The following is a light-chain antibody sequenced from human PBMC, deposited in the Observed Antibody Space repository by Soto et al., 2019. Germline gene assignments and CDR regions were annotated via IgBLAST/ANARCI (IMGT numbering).Light chain of an antibody. J-gene: IGLJ2*01. Sequence: QSVLTQPASVSGSPGQSITISCTGTSSDVGAYNYVSWYQQHPGKAPKLMIFEVSNRPSGVSNRFSGSKSGNTASLTISGLQAEDEADYYCSSYTSSNTLLFGGGTKLTVL. V-gene: IGLV2-14*01. CDR2: EVS. CDR3: SSYTSSNTLL. CDR1: SSDVGAYNY.